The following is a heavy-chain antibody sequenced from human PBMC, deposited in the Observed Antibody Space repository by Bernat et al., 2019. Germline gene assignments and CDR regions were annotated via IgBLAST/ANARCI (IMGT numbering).Heavy chain of an antibody. CDR2: IRSKAYGGRT. V-gene: IGHV3-49*03. D-gene: IGHD6-19*01. J-gene: IGHJ4*02. CDR1: GFTFGDYA. CDR3: TRGPRAVAGTVTH. Sequence: EVQLVASGGGLVQPGRSLRLSCTASGFTFGDYAMSWFRQAPGKGLARVGFIRSKAYGGRTEYDADGKGRFTISRDDSKSIAYLQMNSLKTEDTAVYYCTRGPRAVAGTVTHWGQGTLVTVSS.